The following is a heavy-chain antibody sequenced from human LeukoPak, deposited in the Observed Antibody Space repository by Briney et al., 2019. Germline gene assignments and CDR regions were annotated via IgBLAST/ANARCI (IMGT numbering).Heavy chain of an antibody. CDR1: GYTFTSYA. CDR2: INAGNGNT. CDR3: AAERWLQFSYYYYGMDV. Sequence: ASVKVSSKASGYTFTSYAMHWVRQAPGQRLEWMGWINAGNGNTKYSQKFQGRVTITRDTSASTAHMELSSLRSEDTAVYYCAAERWLQFSYYYYGMDVWGQGTTVTVSS. J-gene: IGHJ6*02. D-gene: IGHD5-24*01. V-gene: IGHV1-3*01.